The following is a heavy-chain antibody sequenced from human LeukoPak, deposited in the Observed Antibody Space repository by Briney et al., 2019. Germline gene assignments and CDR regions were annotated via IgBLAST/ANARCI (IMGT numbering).Heavy chain of an antibody. CDR1: GFTFSSYW. Sequence: GGSLRLSCAASGFTFSSYWMHWVRQAPGKGLVWVSRINTDGSSTSYADSVKGRFTISRDNAKNTLYLQMNSLRAEDTAVYYCAKFRGQLLPYYYMDVWGKGTTVTVSS. J-gene: IGHJ6*03. V-gene: IGHV3-74*01. CDR2: INTDGSST. CDR3: AKFRGQLLPYYYMDV. D-gene: IGHD2/OR15-2a*01.